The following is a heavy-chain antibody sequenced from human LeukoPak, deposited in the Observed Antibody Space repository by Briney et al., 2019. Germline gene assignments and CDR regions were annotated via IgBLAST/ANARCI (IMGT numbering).Heavy chain of an antibody. CDR1: GGSFSGYY. D-gene: IGHD2-2*01. J-gene: IGHJ4*02. CDR2: INHSGST. Sequence: PSETLSLTCAVSGGSFSGYYWSWIRQPPGKGLEWIGEINHSGSTNYNPSLKSRVTISVDTSKNQFSLKLSSVTAADTAVYYCARGRYCSSTSCASQISDYWGQGTLVTVSS. CDR3: ARGRYCSSTSCASQISDY. V-gene: IGHV4-34*01.